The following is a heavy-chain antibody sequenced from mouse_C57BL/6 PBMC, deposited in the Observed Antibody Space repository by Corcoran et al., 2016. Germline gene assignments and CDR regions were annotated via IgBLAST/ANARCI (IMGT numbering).Heavy chain of an antibody. J-gene: IGHJ2*01. Sequence: EVQLQQSGPELVKPGASVKLSCKASGYTFTDNYMHWVKQSHGKSLEWIGYSYPNNGGNGYNQKFKGKATLTGDKSSSTAYTELRSLTSEDSAVYYCARTGNFDSWGQGTTLTVSS. CDR1: GYTFTDNY. CDR2: SYPNNGGN. CDR3: ARTGNFDS. D-gene: IGHD1-1*02. V-gene: IGHV1-34*01.